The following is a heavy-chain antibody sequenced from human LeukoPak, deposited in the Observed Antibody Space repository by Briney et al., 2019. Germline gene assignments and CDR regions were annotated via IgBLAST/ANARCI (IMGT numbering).Heavy chain of an antibody. CDR3: ARGGVGYSSGWFDY. Sequence: SVKVSCKASGYTFTSYDINWVRQATGQGLEWMGRIIPIFGTANYAQKFQGRVTITTDESTSTAHMELSSLRSEDTAVYYCARGGVGYSSGWFDYWGQGTLVTVSS. J-gene: IGHJ4*02. CDR2: IIPIFGTA. D-gene: IGHD6-19*01. V-gene: IGHV1-69*05. CDR1: GYTFTSYD.